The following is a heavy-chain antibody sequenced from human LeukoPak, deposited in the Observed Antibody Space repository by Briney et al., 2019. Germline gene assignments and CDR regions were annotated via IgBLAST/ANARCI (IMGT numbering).Heavy chain of an antibody. CDR1: GFTFSSYE. CDR2: ISSSGSTI. CDR3: ARVDSSGWYGGVAFDI. Sequence: PGGSLRLSCAASGFTFSSYEMNWVRQAPGKGLEWVSYISSSGSTIYYADSVKGRFTISRDNAKNSLYLQMNSLRAEDTAVYYCARVDSSGWYGGVAFDIWGQGTMVTVSS. V-gene: IGHV3-48*03. J-gene: IGHJ3*02. D-gene: IGHD6-19*01.